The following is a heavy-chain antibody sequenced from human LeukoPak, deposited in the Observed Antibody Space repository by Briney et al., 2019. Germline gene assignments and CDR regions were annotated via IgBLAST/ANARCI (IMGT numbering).Heavy chain of an antibody. CDR2: ISSSSSHI. CDR3: LIQLWNTDY. Sequence: GGSLRLSCAASGFTFSSYSMNWVRQAPGKGLEWVSSISSSSSHIYYADSVKGRFTISRDNAKNSLYLQMNSLRAEDTAVYYCLIQLWNTDYWGQGTLVTVSS. D-gene: IGHD5-18*01. CDR1: GFTFSSYS. J-gene: IGHJ4*02. V-gene: IGHV3-21*01.